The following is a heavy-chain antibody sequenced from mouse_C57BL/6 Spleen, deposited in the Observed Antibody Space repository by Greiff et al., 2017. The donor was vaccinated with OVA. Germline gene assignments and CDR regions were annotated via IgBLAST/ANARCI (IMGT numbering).Heavy chain of an antibody. V-gene: IGHV5-16*01. J-gene: IGHJ4*01. CDR1: GFTFSDYY. CDR2: INYDGSST. Sequence: DVHLVESEGGLVQPGSSMKLSCTASGFTFSDYYMAWVRQVPEKGLEWVANINYDGSSTYYLDSLKSRFIISRDNAKNILYLQMSSLKSEDTATYDCARTLYYAMDYWGQGTSVTVS. CDR3: ARTLYYAMDY.